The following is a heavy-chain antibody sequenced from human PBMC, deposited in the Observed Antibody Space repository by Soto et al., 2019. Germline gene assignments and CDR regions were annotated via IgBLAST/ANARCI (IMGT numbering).Heavy chain of an antibody. V-gene: IGHV2-5*02. CDR1: GFSLTTYGEG. J-gene: IGHJ4*02. CDR3: AHRPGTGSYDF. D-gene: IGHD3-10*01. Sequence: QISLKESGPTVVKPTHTLTLTCTFSGFSLTTYGEGVAWIRQPPGKALEWLALIYWDDNKRYSPSLRTRLTITKDTSKTQVVVTMTDTDPEDTGTYFCAHRPGTGSYDFWGQGILVTVSS. CDR2: IYWDDNK.